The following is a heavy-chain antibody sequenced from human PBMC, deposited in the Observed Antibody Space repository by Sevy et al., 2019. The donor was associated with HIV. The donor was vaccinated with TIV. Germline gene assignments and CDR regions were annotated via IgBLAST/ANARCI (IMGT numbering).Heavy chain of an antibody. CDR1: GFTFMDYG. CDR2: IRNDGSNK. J-gene: IGHJ6*02. V-gene: IGHV3-30*02. D-gene: IGHD4-17*01. CDR3: VKGPQLAITTSYGLDV. Sequence: GGSLRLSCAASGFTFMDYGMHWVRQAPGKGLEWVAFIRNDGSNKYYLDSGRGRFTISRDNSRKTLFLQMSSLRSDDTAVYYCVKGPQLAITTSYGLDVWGQGTTVTVSS.